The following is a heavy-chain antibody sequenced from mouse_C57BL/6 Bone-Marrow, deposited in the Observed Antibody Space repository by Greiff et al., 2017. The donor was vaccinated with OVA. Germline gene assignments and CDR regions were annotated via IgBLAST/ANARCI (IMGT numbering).Heavy chain of an antibody. V-gene: IGHV5-17*01. CDR1: GFTFSDYG. D-gene: IGHD1-1*01. Sequence: EVKLMESGGGLVKPGGSLKLSCAASGFTFSDYGMHWVRQAPEKGLEWVAYISSGSSTIYYADTVKGRFTISRDNATNTLFLQLTSLRSEDTAMYYCARRRLLRCAMDYWGKGATVTV. CDR2: ISSGSSTI. J-gene: IGHJ4*01. CDR3: ARRRLLRCAMDY.